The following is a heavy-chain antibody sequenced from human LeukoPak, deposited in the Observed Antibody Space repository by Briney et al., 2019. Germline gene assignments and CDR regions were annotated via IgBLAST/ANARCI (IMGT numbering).Heavy chain of an antibody. V-gene: IGHV4-59*08. J-gene: IGHJ3*02. Sequence: SETLSLTCTVSGVSISGFHWNWIRQPPGKGLEWIGYIYYSGRTDSNPSLKNRVTVSVDTSKNQFNLRLTSVTAADTAMYYCARRNDFDIWGPGTMVTVSS. CDR2: IYYSGRT. CDR1: GVSISGFH. CDR3: ARRNDFDI.